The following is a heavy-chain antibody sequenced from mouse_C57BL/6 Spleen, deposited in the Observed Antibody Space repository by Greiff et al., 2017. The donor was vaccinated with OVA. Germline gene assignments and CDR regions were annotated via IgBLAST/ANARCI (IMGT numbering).Heavy chain of an antibody. CDR1: GFTFSSYA. CDR3: AREGDDSYAMDY. Sequence: EVQLVESGGGLVKPGGSLKLSCAASGFTFSSYAMSWVRQTPEKRLEWVATISDGGSYTYYPDNLKGRFTISRDNAKNNLYLQMSHLKSEDTAMYYCAREGDDSYAMDYWGQGTSVTVSS. V-gene: IGHV5-4*01. J-gene: IGHJ4*01. CDR2: ISDGGSYT.